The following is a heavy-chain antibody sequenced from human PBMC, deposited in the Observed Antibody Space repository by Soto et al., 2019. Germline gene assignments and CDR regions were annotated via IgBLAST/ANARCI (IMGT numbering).Heavy chain of an antibody. CDR2: IYYSGST. J-gene: IGHJ6*02. V-gene: IGHV4-30-4*01. CDR1: GGSISSGDYY. D-gene: IGHD5-12*01. Sequence: PSETLSLTCTVSGGSISSGDYYWSWIRQPPGKGLEWIGYIYYSGSTYYNPSLKSRVTISVDTSKNQSSLKLSSVTAADTAVYYCARADSGYDENYYYVMDVWGQGTTVTVSS. CDR3: ARADSGYDENYYYVMDV.